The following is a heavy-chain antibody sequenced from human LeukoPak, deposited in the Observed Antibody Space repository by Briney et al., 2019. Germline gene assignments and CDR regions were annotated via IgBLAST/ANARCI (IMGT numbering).Heavy chain of an antibody. D-gene: IGHD6-19*01. V-gene: IGHV4-59*01. CDR2: IYYSGST. Sequence: SETLSLTCTVSGGSISSYYWSWIRQSPGKGLEWIGYIYYSGSTNYNPSLKSRVTISVDTSKNQFSLKLSSVTAADTAVYYCASSLWGYSSTWGQGTLVTVSS. CDR3: ASSLWGYSST. CDR1: GGSISSYY. J-gene: IGHJ5*02.